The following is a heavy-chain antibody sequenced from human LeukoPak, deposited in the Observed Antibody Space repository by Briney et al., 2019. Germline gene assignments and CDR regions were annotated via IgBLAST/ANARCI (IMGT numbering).Heavy chain of an antibody. J-gene: IGHJ4*02. CDR1: GFRITNAW. Sequence: GGSLRLSCAASGFRITNAWMNWVRQAPGKGLEWVGRIKSKTDGGTTDYAAPVKGRFTISRDNSKNTLYLQVNSLRAEDTAVYYCARRDLELRDGFDYWGQGTLVTVSS. CDR3: ARRDLELRDGFDY. V-gene: IGHV3-15*07. CDR2: IKSKTDGGTT. D-gene: IGHD1-7*01.